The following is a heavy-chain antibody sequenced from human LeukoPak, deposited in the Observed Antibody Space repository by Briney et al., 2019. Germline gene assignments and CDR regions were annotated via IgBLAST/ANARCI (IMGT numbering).Heavy chain of an antibody. J-gene: IGHJ6*02. CDR2: VYSGSST. D-gene: IGHD1-1*01. CDR3: AKGAYNMDV. CDR1: GFIVSSKC. Sequence: PGGSLRLSCAASGFIVSSKCMNWVRQAPGKGLEWVSVVYSGSSTYYADSVKGRFTISRDNSKNTLYLQMNSLRAEDTAVYYCAKGAYNMDVWGQGTTVTVSS. V-gene: IGHV3-53*01.